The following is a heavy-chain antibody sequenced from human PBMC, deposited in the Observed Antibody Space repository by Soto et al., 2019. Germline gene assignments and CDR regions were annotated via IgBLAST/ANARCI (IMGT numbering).Heavy chain of an antibody. CDR1: GYTFTSYD. D-gene: IGHD3-22*01. CDR3: ARGLHYYDTDYYGMDV. J-gene: IGHJ6*02. CDR2: MNPNSGNT. V-gene: IGHV1-8*01. Sequence: QVQLVQSGAEVKKPGASVKVSCKASGYTFTSYDINWVRQATGQGLEWMGWMNPNSGNTGYAQKFQGRVTITADESTSTAYMELSSLRSEDTAVYYCARGLHYYDTDYYGMDVWGQGTTVTVSS.